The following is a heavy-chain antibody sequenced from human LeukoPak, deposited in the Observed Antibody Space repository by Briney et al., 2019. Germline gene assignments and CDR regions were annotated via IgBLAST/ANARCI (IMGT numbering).Heavy chain of an antibody. D-gene: IGHD3-22*01. CDR1: GFTFSSYA. J-gene: IGHJ4*02. CDR2: ISYDGSNK. CDR3: ARDYYDSSGYYSWDFDY. Sequence: PGGSLRLSCAASGFTFSSYAMHWVRQAPGKGLEWVAVISYDGSNKYYADSVKGRFTISRDNSKNTLYLQMNSLRAEGTAVYYCARDYYDSSGYYSWDFDYWGQGTLVTVSS. V-gene: IGHV3-30-3*01.